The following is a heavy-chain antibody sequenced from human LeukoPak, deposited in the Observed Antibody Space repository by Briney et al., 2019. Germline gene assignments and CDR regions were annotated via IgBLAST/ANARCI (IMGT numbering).Heavy chain of an antibody. CDR2: MYHSGST. V-gene: IGHV4-4*02. CDR3: VKMATSSSYFDY. CDR1: GGSISSNNW. Sequence: PSETLSLTCAVSGGSISSNNWWSWVRQPPGKGLEWIGEMYHSGSTNYNPSLKSRVTIFVDKSKNQFSLKVTSVTAADTAVYYCVKMATSSSYFDYWGQGTLVTVSS. D-gene: IGHD6-13*01. J-gene: IGHJ4*02.